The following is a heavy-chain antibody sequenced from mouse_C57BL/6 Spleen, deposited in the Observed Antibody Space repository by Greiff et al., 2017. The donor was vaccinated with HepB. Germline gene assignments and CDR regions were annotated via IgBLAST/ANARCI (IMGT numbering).Heavy chain of an antibody. CDR2: IWSDGST. D-gene: IGHD2-1*01. V-gene: IGHV2-6*03. J-gene: IGHJ4*01. CDR1: GFSLTSYG. CDR3: ARQGVYGNYDAMDY. Sequence: QVQLKESGPGLVAPSQSLSITCTVSGFSLTSYGVHWVRQPPGKGLEWLVVIWSDGSTTYNSALKSRLSISKDNSKSQVSLKMNRLQTDDTAMYYCARQGVYGNYDAMDYWGQGTSVTVSS.